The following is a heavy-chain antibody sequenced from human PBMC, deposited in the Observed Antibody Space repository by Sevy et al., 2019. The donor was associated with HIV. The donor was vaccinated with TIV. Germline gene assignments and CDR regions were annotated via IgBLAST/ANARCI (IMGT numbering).Heavy chain of an antibody. CDR1: EFTFSSHA. Sequence: GGSLRLSCAASEFTFSSHAVSGVRQAPGKGLEWVSAISGNGENRHYADSVRGRFTIPRDNFKNTLYLQMNSLRAEDPALYYCARDGSGISAFDIWGQGTMVTVSS. J-gene: IGHJ3*02. D-gene: IGHD1-26*01. CDR2: ISGNGENR. CDR3: ARDGSGISAFDI. V-gene: IGHV3-23*01.